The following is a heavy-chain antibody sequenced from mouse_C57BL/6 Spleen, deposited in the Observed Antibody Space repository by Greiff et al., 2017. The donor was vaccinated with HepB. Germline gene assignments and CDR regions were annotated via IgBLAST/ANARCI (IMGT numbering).Heavy chain of an antibody. CDR2: IDPETGGT. Sequence: QVQLKESGAELVRPGASVTLSCKASGYTFTDYEMHWVKQTPVHGLEWIGAIDPETGGTAYNQKFKGKAILTADKSSSTAYMELRSLTSEDSAVYYCTREGITTVVAHWYFDVWGTGTTVTVSS. CDR3: TREGITTVVAHWYFDV. D-gene: IGHD1-1*01. CDR1: GYTFTDYE. V-gene: IGHV1-15*01. J-gene: IGHJ1*03.